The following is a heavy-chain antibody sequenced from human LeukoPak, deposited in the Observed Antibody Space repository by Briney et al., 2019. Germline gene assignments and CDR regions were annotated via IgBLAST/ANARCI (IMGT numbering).Heavy chain of an antibody. CDR3: ARDRPYFGSYLGRVDY. V-gene: IGHV1-2*02. Sequence: ASVKVSCKASGYTFTGYYIHWVRQAPGQGLEWMGWINPNSGDTNYAQNFQGRVTMTRDTSISTAYMELSRLRSDDTAVYYCARDRPYFGSYLGRVDYWGQGSLVIVSS. J-gene: IGHJ4*02. CDR1: GYTFTGYY. CDR2: INPNSGDT. D-gene: IGHD1-26*01.